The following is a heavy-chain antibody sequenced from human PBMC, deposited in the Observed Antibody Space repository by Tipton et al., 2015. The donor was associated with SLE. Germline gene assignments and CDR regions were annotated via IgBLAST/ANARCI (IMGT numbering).Heavy chain of an antibody. CDR3: ARDPTRITIFGVVITSWYGMDV. CDR2: MNPDSGNT. CDR1: GYTFTSYD. V-gene: IGHV1-8*03. D-gene: IGHD3-3*01. J-gene: IGHJ6*02. Sequence: QLVQSGAEVMKPGASVKVSCKASGYTFTSYDINWVRQATGQGLEWMGWMNPDSGNTGYAQKFQGRVTITRSTSIKTAYMELSSLRSEDTAVYYCARDPTRITIFGVVITSWYGMDVWGQGTTVTVSS.